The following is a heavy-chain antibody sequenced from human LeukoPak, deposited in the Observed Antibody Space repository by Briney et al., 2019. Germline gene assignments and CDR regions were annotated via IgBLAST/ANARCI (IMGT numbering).Heavy chain of an antibody. D-gene: IGHD3-16*01. CDR3: ARGHLGFGGYYYYYMDV. CDR1: GGTFTSYD. J-gene: IGHJ6*03. CDR2: MNPNSGNT. V-gene: IGHV1-8*03. Sequence: ASVKVSCKASGGTFTSYDINWVRQATGQGLEWMGWMNPNSGNTGYARKFQGRVTITRNTSISTAYMELSSLRSEDTAVYYCARGHLGFGGYYYYYMDVWGKGTTVTVSS.